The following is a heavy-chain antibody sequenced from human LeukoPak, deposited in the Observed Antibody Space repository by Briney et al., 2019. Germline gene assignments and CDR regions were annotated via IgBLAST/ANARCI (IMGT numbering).Heavy chain of an antibody. CDR3: VRVGYTNYGIDY. Sequence: GGSLRLSCAVSGFTFSSYGMHWVRQAPGKGLEWVAVIWYDGSNKYYADSVKGRFTFSRDSSKNTLDLQMNSLRAEDTAVYYCVRVGYTNYGIDYWGQGTLVTVSS. CDR1: GFTFSSYG. J-gene: IGHJ4*02. V-gene: IGHV3-33*01. D-gene: IGHD4-11*01. CDR2: IWYDGSNK.